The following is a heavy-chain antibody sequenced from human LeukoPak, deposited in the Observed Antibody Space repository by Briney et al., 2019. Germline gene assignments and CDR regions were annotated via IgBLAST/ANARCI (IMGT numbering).Heavy chain of an antibody. Sequence: GGSLRLACAASGSTFSSYAMTWVRQAPGKGLEWVSAFSATDGRAQYAESVEGRFTISRDNSKNTLFLQMNSLGAEDTAVYYCARAKIAAAGTGAFDVWGQGTLVTVSS. D-gene: IGHD6-13*01. CDR3: ARAKIAAAGTGAFDV. CDR1: GSTFSSYA. CDR2: FSATDGRA. V-gene: IGHV3-23*01. J-gene: IGHJ3*01.